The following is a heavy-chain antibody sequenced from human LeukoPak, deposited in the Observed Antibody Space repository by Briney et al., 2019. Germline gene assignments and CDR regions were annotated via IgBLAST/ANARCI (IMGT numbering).Heavy chain of an antibody. Sequence: SETLSLTCTVSGGSIGSYYWSWIRQPPGKGLEWIGYIYASESTNYNPSLKSRVTISVDTSKNQFSLKVSSVTAADTAVYYCARGRHSGTYSYYYMDVWGRGTTVTVSS. CDR3: ARGRHSGTYSYYYMDV. V-gene: IGHV4-4*09. CDR2: IYASEST. CDR1: GGSIGSYY. D-gene: IGHD6-13*01. J-gene: IGHJ6*03.